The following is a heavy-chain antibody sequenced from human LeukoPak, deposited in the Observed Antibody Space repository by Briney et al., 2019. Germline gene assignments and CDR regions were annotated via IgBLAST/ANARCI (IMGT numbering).Heavy chain of an antibody. CDR2: IYYSGST. Sequence: PSETLSLTCTVSGGSVSSGSYYWSWIRQPPGKGLEWIGYIYYSGSTNYNPSLKSRVTISVDTSKNQFSLKLSSVTAADTAVYYCARVEGPLAAAGDWGQGTLVAVSS. CDR3: ARVEGPLAAAGD. V-gene: IGHV4-61*01. CDR1: GGSVSSGSYY. D-gene: IGHD6-13*01. J-gene: IGHJ4*02.